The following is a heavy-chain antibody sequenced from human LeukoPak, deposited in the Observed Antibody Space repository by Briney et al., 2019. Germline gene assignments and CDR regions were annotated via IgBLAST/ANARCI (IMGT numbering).Heavy chain of an antibody. CDR3: AKEHYDSSGCPGY. V-gene: IGHV3-23*01. CDR1: GFTFSSYA. Sequence: PGGSLRLSCAASGFTFSSYAMNWVRQAPGKGLEWVSGISGSGGSKHYADSVKGRFTISRDNSKNTLYLQMNSLRAEDTAIYYCAKEHYDSSGCPGYWGQGTLVTVSS. D-gene: IGHD3-22*01. CDR2: ISGSGGSK. J-gene: IGHJ4*02.